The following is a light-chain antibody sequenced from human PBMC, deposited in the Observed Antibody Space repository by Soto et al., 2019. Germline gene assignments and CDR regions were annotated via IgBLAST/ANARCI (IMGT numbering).Light chain of an antibody. CDR2: DIF. CDR3: QQYNSWPLT. J-gene: IGKJ4*01. CDR1: QSFSNY. V-gene: IGKV3D-15*01. Sequence: EIVLTQSPATLSLSPGERATLSCRASQSFSNYLAWYQQKPGQAPRLLISDIFTRAAGVPTRISGSGSGTEFTLTISSLQSEDFAVDYCQQYNSWPLTFGGGTKVDIK.